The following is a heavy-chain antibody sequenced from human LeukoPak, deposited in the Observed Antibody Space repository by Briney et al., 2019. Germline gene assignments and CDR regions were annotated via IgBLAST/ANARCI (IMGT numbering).Heavy chain of an antibody. CDR1: GFTFSSYA. Sequence: GGSLRHSCAASGFTFSSYAMHWVRQAPGKGLEWVAVISYDGSNKYYADSVKGRFTIPRDNSKNTLYLQMNSLRAEDTAVYYCAGGGGGRAAAVGYWGQGTLVTVSS. CDR3: AGGGGGRAAAVGY. CDR2: ISYDGSNK. D-gene: IGHD6-13*01. J-gene: IGHJ4*02. V-gene: IGHV3-30*04.